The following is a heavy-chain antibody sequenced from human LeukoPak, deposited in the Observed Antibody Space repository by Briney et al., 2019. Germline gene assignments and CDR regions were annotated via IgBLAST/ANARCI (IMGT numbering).Heavy chain of an antibody. D-gene: IGHD6-19*01. CDR2: ISASGGST. CDR1: GFTFSSCA. V-gene: IGHV3-23*01. J-gene: IGHJ1*01. Sequence: GRSLRLSCAASGFTFSSCAMSWVRQAPGKGLEWVSAISASGGSTYYADSVKGRFTISRDNSKNTLYLQMNSLRAEDTAVYYCAKDHSSGWQDKYFQHWGQGTLVAVSS. CDR3: AKDHSSGWQDKYFQH.